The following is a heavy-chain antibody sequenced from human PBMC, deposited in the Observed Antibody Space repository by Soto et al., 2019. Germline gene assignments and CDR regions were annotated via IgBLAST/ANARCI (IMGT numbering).Heavy chain of an antibody. CDR1: ECTCIDYS. D-gene: IGHD2-15*01. CDR2: ISSSSSTI. Sequence: GGLQSLSYTAAECTCIDYSVSWVRQTPGKGLEWVSYISSSSSTIYYADSVKGRFTISRDNAKNSLYLQMNSLRDEDTAVYYCARVLWLVGYCTGCSCDSGYFQHWGHGTLVTSPQ. J-gene: IGHJ1*01. CDR3: ARVLWLVGYCTGCSCDSGYFQH. V-gene: IGHV3-48*02.